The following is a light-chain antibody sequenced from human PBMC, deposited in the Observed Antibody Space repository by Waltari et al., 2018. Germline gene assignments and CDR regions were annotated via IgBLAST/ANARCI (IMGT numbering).Light chain of an antibody. Sequence: QSALTQPASVSGSPGPSISISCTGTRTDIGHYNYAPWYQQQPRKAPKMMIYDVSHRPSGVSNRFSGSKSGNTASLIISGLQSEDEGDYYCSSYSGTNTRVIFGGGNKLTVL. CDR2: DVS. CDR1: RTDIGHYNY. CDR3: SSYSGTNTRVI. J-gene: IGLJ2*01. V-gene: IGLV2-14*03.